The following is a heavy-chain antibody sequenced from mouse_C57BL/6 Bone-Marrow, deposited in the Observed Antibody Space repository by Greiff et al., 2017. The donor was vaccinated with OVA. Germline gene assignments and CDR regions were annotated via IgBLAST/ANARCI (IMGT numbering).Heavy chain of an antibody. J-gene: IGHJ3*01. Sequence: EVKLQESGGGLVQPGGSMKLSCAASGFTFSDSWMDWVRQSPEKGLEWVAEIRNKANNPASYYAVSVKGRFTISRDDSKSSVYLQMNSLRAEDTGIDYCFYDGYSPWFAYWGQGTLVTVSA. V-gene: IGHV6-6*01. CDR2: IRNKANNPAS. CDR3: FYDGYSPWFAY. D-gene: IGHD2-3*01. CDR1: GFTFSDSW.